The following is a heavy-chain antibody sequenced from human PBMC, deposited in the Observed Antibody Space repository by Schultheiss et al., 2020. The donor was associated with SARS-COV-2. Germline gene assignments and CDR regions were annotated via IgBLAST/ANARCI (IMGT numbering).Heavy chain of an antibody. CDR2: IYTSGST. J-gene: IGHJ4*02. Sequence: SETLSLTCTVSGGSISSGSYYWSWIRQPAGKGLEWIGRIYTSGSTNYNPSLKSRLTMSADTSKNHFSLKMSSVTAADTAAYYCARGTWFRELTLIDDYWGQGTLVTVSS. V-gene: IGHV4-61*02. D-gene: IGHD3-10*01. CDR1: GGSISSGSYY. CDR3: ARGTWFRELTLIDDY.